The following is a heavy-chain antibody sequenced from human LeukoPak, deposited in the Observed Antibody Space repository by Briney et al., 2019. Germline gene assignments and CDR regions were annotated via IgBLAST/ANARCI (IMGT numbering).Heavy chain of an antibody. D-gene: IGHD3-3*01. CDR1: GFTFSSYA. Sequence: GGSLRLSCAASGFTFSSYAMHWVRQAPGKGLEWVAVISYDGSNKYYADSVKGRFTISRDNSKNTLYLQMNSLRAEDTAVYYCARASGYYLDYFDYWGQGTLVTVSS. CDR2: ISYDGSNK. V-gene: IGHV3-30*04. CDR3: ARASGYYLDYFDY. J-gene: IGHJ4*02.